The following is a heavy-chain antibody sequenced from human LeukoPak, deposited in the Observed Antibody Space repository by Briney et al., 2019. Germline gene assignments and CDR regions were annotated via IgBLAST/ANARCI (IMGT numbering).Heavy chain of an antibody. D-gene: IGHD3-16*02. V-gene: IGHV1-69*04. CDR1: GGSFSSYV. Sequence: ASVKVSCKASGGSFSSYVITWVRQAPGQGLEWMGRIIPVLCVSNFAQKLEGRGTITAGKSTNTAHMELRRLESGDTAVYYCTREGVYAPDPSSYHRDAFDIWGQGTVVIVSS. J-gene: IGHJ3*02. CDR3: TREGVYAPDPSSYHRDAFDI. CDR2: IIPVLCVS.